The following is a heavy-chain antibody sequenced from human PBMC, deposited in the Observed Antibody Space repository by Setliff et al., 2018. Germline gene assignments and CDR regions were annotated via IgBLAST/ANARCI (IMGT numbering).Heavy chain of an antibody. CDR1: GYTYTNYG. J-gene: IGHJ3*02. D-gene: IGHD6-19*01. V-gene: IGHV1-18*01. CDR3: ARRPIALAGYRKSAFDI. Sequence: ASVKVSCKASGYTYTNYGITWVRQAPGQGLEWLGWVSTYNGDTKSAQKFRGRVTMTTDISTSTVYMELRTLRSDDTAVYYCARRPIALAGYRKSAFDIWGQGTMVTVSS. CDR2: VSTYNGDT.